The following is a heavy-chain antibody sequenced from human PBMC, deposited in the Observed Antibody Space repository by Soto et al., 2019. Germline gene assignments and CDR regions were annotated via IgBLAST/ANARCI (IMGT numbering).Heavy chain of an antibody. CDR2: IYYSGST. J-gene: IGHJ5*02. CDR3: ARPWKYPNWLDP. V-gene: IGHV4-59*01. CDR1: GGSISSYY. Sequence: SSETLSLTCTVSGGSISSYYWSWIRQPPGKGLEWIGYIYYSGSTNYNPSLKSRVTISVDTSKNQFSLKLSSVTAADTAVYYCARPWKYPNWLDPWGQGTLVTVSS. D-gene: IGHD1-7*01.